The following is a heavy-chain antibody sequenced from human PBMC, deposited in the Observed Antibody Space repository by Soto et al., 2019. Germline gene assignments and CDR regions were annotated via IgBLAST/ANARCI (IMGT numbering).Heavy chain of an antibody. CDR3: ARGPGYDFWSGYSTMDV. Sequence: ASVTVSCQASGYTFTSYDINWVRQATGQGLEWMGWMNPNSGNTGYAQKFQGRVTMTRNTSISTAYMELSSLRSEDTAVYYCARGPGYDFWSGYSTMDVWGKGTTVTVSS. D-gene: IGHD3-3*01. CDR2: MNPNSGNT. V-gene: IGHV1-8*01. J-gene: IGHJ6*03. CDR1: GYTFTSYD.